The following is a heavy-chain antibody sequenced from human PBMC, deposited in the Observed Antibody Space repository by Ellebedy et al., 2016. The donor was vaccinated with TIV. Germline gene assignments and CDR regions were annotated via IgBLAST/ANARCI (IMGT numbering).Heavy chain of an antibody. V-gene: IGHV4-30-2*01. J-gene: IGHJ3*02. D-gene: IGHD3-10*01. CDR3: ARVAHRRSNALDI. CDR1: GDSISSAGYS. CDR2: IYHSGSP. Sequence: SETLSLTCAVSGDSISSAGYSWSWIRQPPGKGLEWIGYIYHSGSPFYNPSLKSRVTISIDTSNNQFSLNLNSVTAADTAVYYCARVAHRRSNALDIWGQGTMVSVSS.